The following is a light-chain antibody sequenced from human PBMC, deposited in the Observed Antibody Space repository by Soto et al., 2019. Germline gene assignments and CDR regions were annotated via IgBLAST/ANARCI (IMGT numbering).Light chain of an antibody. Sequence: DIVMTQSPATLPVSPGERATLSCRASQSVSSNLAWYQQKPGQAPRLLIYGASMRATGIPDRFSGSGSGTDFTLTISRLEPEDFAVYYCQQCGSSSTFGQGTRLEIK. CDR3: QQCGSSST. V-gene: IGKV3-20*01. J-gene: IGKJ5*01. CDR1: QSVSSN. CDR2: GAS.